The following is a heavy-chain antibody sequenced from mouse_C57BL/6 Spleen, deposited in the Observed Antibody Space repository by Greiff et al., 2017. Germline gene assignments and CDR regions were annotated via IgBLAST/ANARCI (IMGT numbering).Heavy chain of an antibody. CDR2: IYPGDGDT. CDR3: ARITTVADY. J-gene: IGHJ2*01. CDR1: GYAFSSSW. Sequence: QVQLQQSGPELVKPGASVKISCKASGYAFSSSWMNWVKQRPGKGLEWIGRIYPGDGDTNYNGKFKGKATLTADKSSSTAYMQLSSLTSEDSAVYFCARITTVADYWGQGTTVTVSS. D-gene: IGHD1-1*01. V-gene: IGHV1-82*01.